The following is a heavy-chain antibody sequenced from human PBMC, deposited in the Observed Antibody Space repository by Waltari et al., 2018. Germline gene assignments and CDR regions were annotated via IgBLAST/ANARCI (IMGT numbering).Heavy chain of an antibody. CDR3: ARGMGSSWFYS. V-gene: IGHV3-48*01. Sequence: VQLVGSGGGLVPPGGSLSLSCADSSFAFGSENMNWVRQAPGEGLGVLSYINSKSTYRVYADAVKGRFTIARDNAKKSLYLQMTCLRAEDTAVYYCARGMGSSWFYSWGQGTLVTVSS. J-gene: IGHJ5*01. D-gene: IGHD2-2*01. CDR1: SFAFGSEN. CDR2: INSKSTYR.